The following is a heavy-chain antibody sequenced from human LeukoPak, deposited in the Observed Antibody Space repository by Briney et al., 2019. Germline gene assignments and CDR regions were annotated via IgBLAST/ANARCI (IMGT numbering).Heavy chain of an antibody. CDR2: ISGSGGST. CDR1: GFTFTKYW. J-gene: IGHJ4*02. D-gene: IGHD2-8*01. Sequence: GGSLRLSCAVSGFTFTKYWMTWVRQAPGKGLEWVSAISGSGGSTYYADSVKGRFTISRDNSKNTLYLQMNSLRAEDTAVYYCAKDRLGYCTNGVCYPKYYFDYWGQGTLVTVSS. V-gene: IGHV3-23*01. CDR3: AKDRLGYCTNGVCYPKYYFDY.